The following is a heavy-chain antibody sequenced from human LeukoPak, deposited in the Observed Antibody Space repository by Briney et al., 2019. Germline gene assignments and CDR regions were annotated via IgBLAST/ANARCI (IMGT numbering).Heavy chain of an antibody. Sequence: PGGSLRLSCAASGFTFSSYAMSWVRQAPGKGLEWVSAISGSGGSTYYADSVKGRFTISRDNSKNTLYLQMNSLRAEDTAVHYCAKESNCGGDCYYFDYWGQGTLVTVSS. CDR1: GFTFSSYA. J-gene: IGHJ4*02. D-gene: IGHD2-21*02. CDR3: AKESNCGGDCYYFDY. V-gene: IGHV3-23*01. CDR2: ISGSGGST.